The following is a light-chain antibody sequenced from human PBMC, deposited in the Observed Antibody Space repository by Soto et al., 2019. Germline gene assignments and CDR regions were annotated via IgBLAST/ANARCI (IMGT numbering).Light chain of an antibody. CDR2: AAS. CDR3: QQTYRPSYT. V-gene: IGKV1-39*01. Sequence: DIQMTQSPSSLSASLGDRVTITCRASQSVNRYLSWYQQQPGRAPKVLIYAASSLQSGVPSRFSGNGSGTDFTLTITSLQPEDFATYFCQQTYRPSYTFAQGTRLEIK. CDR1: QSVNRY. J-gene: IGKJ2*01.